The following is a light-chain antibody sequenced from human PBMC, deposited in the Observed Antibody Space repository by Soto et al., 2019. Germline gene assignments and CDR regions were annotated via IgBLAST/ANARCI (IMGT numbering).Light chain of an antibody. V-gene: IGLV2-14*01. J-gene: IGLJ1*01. CDR3: SSFTNTITRYA. CDR2: EVS. CDR1: SSDVGGYNY. Sequence: QSVLTQPASVSGSPGQSITISCTGTSSDVGGYNYVSWFQHHPGKAPKLIIYEVSYRPSGVSNRFSSSKSGDTASLTISGLQAEDEADYYCSSFTNTITRYAFGTGTKSPS.